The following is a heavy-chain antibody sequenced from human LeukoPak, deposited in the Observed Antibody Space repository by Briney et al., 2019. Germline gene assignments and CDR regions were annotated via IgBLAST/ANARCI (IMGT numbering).Heavy chain of an antibody. D-gene: IGHD4-11*01. V-gene: IGHV3-23*01. CDR1: GFTFSSYA. J-gene: IGHJ4*02. CDR2: FSGSGGGT. CDR3: AKLYINYMDY. Sequence: GGSLRLSCAASGFTFSSYAMSWVRQAPGKGLEWVSAFSGSGGGTYYADSVKGRFTISRDNSKNTLYLQMNSLRAEDTAVYYCAKLYINYMDYWGQGTLVTVSS.